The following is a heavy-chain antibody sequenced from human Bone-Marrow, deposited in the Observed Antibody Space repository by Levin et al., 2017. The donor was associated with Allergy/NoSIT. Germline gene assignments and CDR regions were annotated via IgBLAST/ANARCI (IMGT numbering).Heavy chain of an antibody. Sequence: TGGSLRLSCAASGFTFNSYDMHWVRHATGKGLEWVSAIGTAGDTYYPGSVKGRFTISRENAKSSLYLQMNSLRAGDTAVYYCVRSDEGGMDVWGQGTTVTVSS. CDR3: VRSDEGGMDV. CDR1: GFTFNSYD. V-gene: IGHV3-13*01. J-gene: IGHJ6*02. CDR2: IGTAGDT.